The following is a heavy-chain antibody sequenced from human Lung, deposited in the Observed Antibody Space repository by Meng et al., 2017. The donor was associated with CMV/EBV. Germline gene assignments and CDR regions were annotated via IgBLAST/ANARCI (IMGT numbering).Heavy chain of an antibody. D-gene: IGHD3-9*01. CDR1: GFTFSSYG. Sequence: SXAASGFTFSSYGMHWVRQAPGKGLEWVAFIRYDGSNKYYADSVKGRFTISRDNSKNTLYLQMNSLRAEDTAVYYCAKPPGLVGYYYGMDVWGQGTTVTVSS. V-gene: IGHV3-30*02. J-gene: IGHJ6*02. CDR2: IRYDGSNK. CDR3: AKPPGLVGYYYGMDV.